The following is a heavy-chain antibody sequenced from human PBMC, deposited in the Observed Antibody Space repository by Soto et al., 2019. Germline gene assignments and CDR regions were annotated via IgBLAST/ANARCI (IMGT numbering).Heavy chain of an antibody. CDR2: IYYSGST. Sequence: QLQLQESGPGLVKPSETLSLTCTVSGGSISSSSYYWGWIRQPPGKGLEWIGSIYYSGSTYYNPSLTSRATLSVDTAKNQFSLKLRSVTAADTAVYYCARHPATTVPTSPLFDYWGQGTLVTVSS. V-gene: IGHV4-39*01. CDR1: GGSISSSSYY. CDR3: ARHPATTVPTSPLFDY. J-gene: IGHJ4*02. D-gene: IGHD4-17*01.